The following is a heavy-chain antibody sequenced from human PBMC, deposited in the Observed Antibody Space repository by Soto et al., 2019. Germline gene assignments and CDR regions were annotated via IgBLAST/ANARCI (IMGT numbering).Heavy chain of an antibody. J-gene: IGHJ6*02. CDR2: ISSSSSTI. V-gene: IGHV3-48*01. CDR3: AKYSSSWFRTHYGMDV. CDR1: GFTFSSYS. Sequence: GGSLRLSCAASGFTFSSYSMNWVRQAPGKGLEWVSYISSSSSTIYYADSVKGRFTISRDNAKNALYLQMNSLRAEDTAVYYCAKYSSSWFRTHYGMDVWGQGTTVTVSS. D-gene: IGHD6-13*01.